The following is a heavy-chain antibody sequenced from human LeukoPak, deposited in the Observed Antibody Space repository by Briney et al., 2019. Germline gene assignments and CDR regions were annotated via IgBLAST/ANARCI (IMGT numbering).Heavy chain of an antibody. Sequence: SETLSLTCAVYGGSFSGYYWSWIRQPPGKGLEWIGYIYYSGSTNYNPSLKSRVAISLDTSKNQFSLRLSSVTAADTAVYYCARGTTAVGFDFWGQGTLVTVSS. V-gene: IGHV4-59*01. CDR3: ARGTTAVGFDF. D-gene: IGHD4-11*01. CDR2: IYYSGST. CDR1: GGSFSGYY. J-gene: IGHJ4*02.